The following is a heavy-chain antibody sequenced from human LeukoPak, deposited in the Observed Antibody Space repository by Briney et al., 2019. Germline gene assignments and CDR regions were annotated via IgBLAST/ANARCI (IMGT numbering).Heavy chain of an antibody. D-gene: IGHD3-10*01. Sequence: SGGSLRLSCAASGFTFDDYAMHWVRQAPGKGLEWVSGISWNSGSIGYADSVKGRFTISRDNAKNSLYLQMNSLRAEDTALYYCAKAHYYGSGSPVDNWGQGTLVTVSS. J-gene: IGHJ4*02. CDR2: ISWNSGSI. CDR3: AKAHYYGSGSPVDN. CDR1: GFTFDDYA. V-gene: IGHV3-9*01.